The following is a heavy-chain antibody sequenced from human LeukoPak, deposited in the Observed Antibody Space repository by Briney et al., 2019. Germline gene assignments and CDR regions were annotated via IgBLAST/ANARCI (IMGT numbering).Heavy chain of an antibody. CDR3: ARDGGIIRFGGQDV. V-gene: IGHV3-7*01. J-gene: IGHJ6*02. CDR2: MNRDGSEK. CDR1: GFTFSSYW. D-gene: IGHD3-16*01. Sequence: QSGGSLRLSCAASGFTFSSYWMSWVRQAPGKGLEWVANMNRDGSEKNYVDSIKGRFTISRDNAANSLYLQMNSLRVEDTAVYYCARDGGIIRFGGQDVWGQGTTVIVS.